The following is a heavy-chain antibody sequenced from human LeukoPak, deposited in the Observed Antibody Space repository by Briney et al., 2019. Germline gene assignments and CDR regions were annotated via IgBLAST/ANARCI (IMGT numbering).Heavy chain of an antibody. D-gene: IGHD3-3*01. CDR3: ARPYYDFWSGYYPFDY. V-gene: IGHV3-23*01. Sequence: GGSLRLSCATSGFTFSSTSMSWVRQAPGKGLEWVPAISGSGGSTYYADSVKGRFTISRDNSKNTLYLQMNSLRAEDTAVYYCARPYYDFWSGYYPFDYWGQGTLVTVSS. J-gene: IGHJ4*02. CDR2: ISGSGGST. CDR1: GFTFSSTS.